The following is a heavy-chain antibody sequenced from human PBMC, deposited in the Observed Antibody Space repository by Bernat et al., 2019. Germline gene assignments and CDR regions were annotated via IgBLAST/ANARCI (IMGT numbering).Heavy chain of an antibody. V-gene: IGHV1-2*04. CDR3: ARDPAGYSSGWVFDY. J-gene: IGHJ4*02. D-gene: IGHD6-19*01. Sequence: QVQLVQSGAEVKKPGASVKVSCKASGYTFTGYYMHWVRQAPRQGLEWMGWINPNSGGTNYAQKFQGWVTMTRDTSISTAYMELSRLRSDDTAVYYCARDPAGYSSGWVFDYWGQGTLVTVSS. CDR1: GYTFTGYY. CDR2: INPNSGGT.